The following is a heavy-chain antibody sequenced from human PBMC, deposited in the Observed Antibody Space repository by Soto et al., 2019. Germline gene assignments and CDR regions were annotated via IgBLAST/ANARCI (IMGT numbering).Heavy chain of an antibody. CDR1: GYTFTGYY. D-gene: IGHD3-22*01. V-gene: IGHV1-2*02. CDR3: ARGEEDSSGLMDAFDI. Sequence: ASVKVSCKASGYTFTGYYMHWVRQAPGQGLEWMGWINPNSGGTNYAQKFQGRVTMTRDTSISTAYMELSRLRSDDTAVYYCARGEEDSSGLMDAFDIWGQGTMVTVSS. J-gene: IGHJ3*02. CDR2: INPNSGGT.